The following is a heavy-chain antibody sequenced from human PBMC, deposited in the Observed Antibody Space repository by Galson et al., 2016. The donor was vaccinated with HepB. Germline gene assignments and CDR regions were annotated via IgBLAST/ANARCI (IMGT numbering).Heavy chain of an antibody. Sequence: VKVSCKASGYTFTSHDFIWVRQATGQGLEWVGWMNPNSGNTDYAQTFQGRITMTRNTSISTGYMELSGLRFEDTAVYYCARVVFSIGRGRPSYYFDYWGQGTLVTVSS. CDR1: GYTFTSHD. CDR3: ARVVFSIGRGRPSYYFDY. V-gene: IGHV1-8*01. CDR2: MNPNSGNT. J-gene: IGHJ4*02. D-gene: IGHD3-10*01.